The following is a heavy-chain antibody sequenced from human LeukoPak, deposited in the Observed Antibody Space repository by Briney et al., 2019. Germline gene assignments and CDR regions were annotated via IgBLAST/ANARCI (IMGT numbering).Heavy chain of an antibody. D-gene: IGHD3-10*01. Sequence: GGSLRLSCTASGFTFGDYAMSWARQAPGKGLEWVGFIRSKAYGGTTEYAASVKGRFTISRDDSKSITYLQMNSLKTEDTAVYYCTRVGHGSGSYSIDSWGQGTLVTVSS. CDR2: IRSKAYGGTT. CDR3: TRVGHGSGSYSIDS. CDR1: GFTFGDYA. V-gene: IGHV3-49*04. J-gene: IGHJ4*02.